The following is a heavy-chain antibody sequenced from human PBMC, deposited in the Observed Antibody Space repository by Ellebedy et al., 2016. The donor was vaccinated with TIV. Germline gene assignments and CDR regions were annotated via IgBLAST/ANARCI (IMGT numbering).Heavy chain of an antibody. D-gene: IGHD3-22*01. V-gene: IGHV4-59*08. J-gene: IGHJ3*02. Sequence: SETLSLTCTVSGGSISSYYWSWIRQPPGKGLEWIGYIYYSGSTNYNPSLKSRVTISVDTSKNQFSLKLSSVTAADTAVYYCARHGITMIVEGGDAFDIWGQGTMVTVSS. CDR2: IYYSGST. CDR3: ARHGITMIVEGGDAFDI. CDR1: GGSISSYY.